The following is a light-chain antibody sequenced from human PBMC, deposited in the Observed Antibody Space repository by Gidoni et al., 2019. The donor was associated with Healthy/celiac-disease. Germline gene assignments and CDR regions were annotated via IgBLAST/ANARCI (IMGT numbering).Light chain of an antibody. J-gene: IGKJ1*01. CDR2: GAS. CDR1: QSVSSSY. CDR3: QQGX. Sequence: EIVLTQSPGTLSLSPGERATLSCRASQSVSSSYLAWYQQKPGQAPRLLIYGASSRATGIPDRFSGSGSGTDFTLTISRLEPEDFAVYYCQQGXXXQGTKVEIK. V-gene: IGKV3-20*01.